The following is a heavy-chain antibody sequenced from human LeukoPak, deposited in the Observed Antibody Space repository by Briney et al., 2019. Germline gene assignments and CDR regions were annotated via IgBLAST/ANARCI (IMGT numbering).Heavy chain of an antibody. Sequence: GGSLRLSCAASGFTFSSYAMHWVRQAPGKGLEYVSAISSNGGSTYYANSVKGRFTISRDNSKNTLYLQMGSLRAEDMAVYYCARVGYTSYYYYGMDVWGQGTNVTVSS. CDR1: GFTFSSYA. D-gene: IGHD6-13*01. V-gene: IGHV3-64*01. J-gene: IGHJ6*02. CDR2: ISSNGGST. CDR3: ARVGYTSYYYYGMDV.